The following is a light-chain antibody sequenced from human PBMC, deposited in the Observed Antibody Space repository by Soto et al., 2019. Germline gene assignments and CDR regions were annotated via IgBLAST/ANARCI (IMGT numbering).Light chain of an antibody. CDR3: AAWDDSLSVLSV. J-gene: IGLJ1*01. CDR2: RNN. CDR1: SSNIGSNY. Sequence: QSALTQPPSASGTPGQRVTISCSGSSSNIGSNYVYWYQQLPGTAPKLLIYRNNQRPSGVPDRFSGSKSGTSASLAISGLRSEDEADYYCAAWDDSLSVLSVFATGTKVP. V-gene: IGLV1-47*01.